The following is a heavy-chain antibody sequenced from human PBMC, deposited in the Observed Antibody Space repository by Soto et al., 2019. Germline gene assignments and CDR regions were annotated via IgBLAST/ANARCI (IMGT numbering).Heavy chain of an antibody. V-gene: IGHV4-4*07. CDR2: IYTSGST. Sequence: SETLSLTCTVSGGSISSYYWSWIRQPAGKGLEWIGRIYTSGSTNYNPSLKSRVTMSVDTSKNQFSLKLSSVTAADTAVYYCARPLLNCGGDCYAFDIWGQGTMVTVSS. CDR3: ARPLLNCGGDCYAFDI. D-gene: IGHD2-21*02. J-gene: IGHJ3*02. CDR1: GGSISSYY.